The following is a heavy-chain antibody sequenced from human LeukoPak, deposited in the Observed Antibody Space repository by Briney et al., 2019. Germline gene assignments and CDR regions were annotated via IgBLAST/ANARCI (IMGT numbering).Heavy chain of an antibody. CDR3: ARDTRGSRDKNWFDP. V-gene: IGHV1-69*05. CDR1: GGSFSSYA. CDR2: INPIYGTA. D-gene: IGHD1-26*01. J-gene: IGHJ5*02. Sequence: GASVKVFCKASGGSFSSYAISWVRQAPGQGLEWMGGINPIYGTANYAQKFQGRVTMTTDTSTSTAYMELRSLRSDDTAVYYCARDTRGSRDKNWFDPWGQGTLVTVSS.